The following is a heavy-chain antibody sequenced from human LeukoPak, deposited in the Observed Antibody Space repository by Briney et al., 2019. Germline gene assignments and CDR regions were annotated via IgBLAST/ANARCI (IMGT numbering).Heavy chain of an antibody. V-gene: IGHV4-4*07. J-gene: IGHJ4*02. D-gene: IGHD2-2*01. Sequence: SETLSLTCTVSGGSISSYYWSWIRQPAGKGLEWIGRFYTSGSTTYNPSLKSRVTVSVDTSKNHFSLNLSSVTAADTAVYYCARGRIVVVPAAIAGIKAAYYFDYWGQGTLVTVS. CDR3: ARGRIVVVPAAIAGIKAAYYFDY. CDR1: GGSISSYY. CDR2: FYTSGST.